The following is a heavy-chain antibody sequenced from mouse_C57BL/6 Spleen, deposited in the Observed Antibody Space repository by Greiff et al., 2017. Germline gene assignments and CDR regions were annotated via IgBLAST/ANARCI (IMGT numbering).Heavy chain of an antibody. V-gene: IGHV1-69*01. J-gene: IGHJ1*03. CDR3: ARVDYGNYGYFDV. D-gene: IGHD2-1*01. CDR2: IDPSDSYT. CDR1: GYTFTSYW. Sequence: VQLQQPGAELVMPGASVKLSCKASGYTFTSYWMHWVKQRPGQGLEWIGEIDPSDSYTNYNQKFKGKSTLTVDKSSSTAYMQLSSLSSEDSAVYYCARVDYGNYGYFDVWGTGTTVTVSS.